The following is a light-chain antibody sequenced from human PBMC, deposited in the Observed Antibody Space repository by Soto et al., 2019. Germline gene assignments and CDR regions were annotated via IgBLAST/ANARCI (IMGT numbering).Light chain of an antibody. V-gene: IGKV1-39*01. CDR1: QTTSHY. Sequence: DIQMTQSPSSLSASVGDRVTITCRASQTTSHYLNWYQEKPGKAPKLLIYAASSLQSGFPSRFSGSGSGTDFTLTISSLQPEDFATYYCQQSYSTRWTFGQGTKVEIK. CDR2: AAS. CDR3: QQSYSTRWT. J-gene: IGKJ1*01.